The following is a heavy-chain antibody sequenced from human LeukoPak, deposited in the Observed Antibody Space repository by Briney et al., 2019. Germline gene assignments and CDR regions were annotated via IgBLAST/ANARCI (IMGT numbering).Heavy chain of an antibody. CDR3: ARWHCSGTTCYAFDI. CDR1: SGSIISYY. CDR2: IRYSGST. Sequence: SETLSLTCTVSSGSIISYYWSWIRQPPGKGLEWIGYIRYSGSTNSNPSLKSRVTISVDTSKNQFSLKLSSVTAADTAVYYCARWHCSGTTCYAFDIWGQGTMVSVSS. J-gene: IGHJ3*02. D-gene: IGHD2-2*01. V-gene: IGHV4-59*08.